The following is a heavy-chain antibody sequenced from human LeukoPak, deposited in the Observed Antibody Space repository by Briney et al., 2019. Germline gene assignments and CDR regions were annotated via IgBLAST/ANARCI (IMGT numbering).Heavy chain of an antibody. Sequence: KPSETLSLTCTVSGGSISSSSYYWGWIRQPPGKGLEWIGSIYYSGSTYYNPSLKSRVTISVDTSKNQFSLKLSSVTAADTAVYYCARLILSSYGYFFDYWGQGTLVTVSS. CDR1: GGSISSSSYY. CDR2: IYYSGST. D-gene: IGHD5-18*01. J-gene: IGHJ4*02. V-gene: IGHV4-39*01. CDR3: ARLILSSYGYFFDY.